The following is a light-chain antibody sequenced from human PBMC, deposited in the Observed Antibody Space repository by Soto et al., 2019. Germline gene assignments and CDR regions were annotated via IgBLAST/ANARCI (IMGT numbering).Light chain of an antibody. CDR3: QNYNSAPQT. CDR1: QGINND. Sequence: DILMTQSPSSLSASVGDKVTITCRASQGINNDLAWYQQKPGKPPRLLIYAASTLQSGVPSRFSGSGSGTDFPLTSTSLQPEDVATYYCQNYNSAPQTFGPGTKVEIK. V-gene: IGKV1-27*01. J-gene: IGKJ1*01. CDR2: AAS.